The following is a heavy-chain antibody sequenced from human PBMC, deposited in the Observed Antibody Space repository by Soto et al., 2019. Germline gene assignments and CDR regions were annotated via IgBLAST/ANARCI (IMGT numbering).Heavy chain of an antibody. CDR3: AINEGTDGYKFAY. CDR1: GGTFSTYD. J-gene: IGHJ4*02. V-gene: IGHV1-69*01. Sequence: QVQLVQSGAEVKKPGSSVKVSSKASGGTFSTYDICWVRQAPGQGLEWMGGIIPLFGTANYAQKFQGRATIIADESTRTAYMELRRLRSEDPAVYYCAINEGTDGYKFAYWGQGTLVTVSS. CDR2: IIPLFGTA. D-gene: IGHD5-12*01.